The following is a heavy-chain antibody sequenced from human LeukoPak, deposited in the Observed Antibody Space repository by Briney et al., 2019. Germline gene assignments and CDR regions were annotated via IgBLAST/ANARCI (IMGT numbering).Heavy chain of an antibody. CDR2: INPNSGGT. J-gene: IGHJ4*02. Sequence: ASVKVSCKASGYTFTGYYMHWVRQAPGQGLEWMGWINPNSGGTNYAQKFQGRVTMTRDTSISTAYMELSRLRSDDTAVYYCARGGTVVVPAAHFDYWGQGTLVTVSS. V-gene: IGHV1-2*02. D-gene: IGHD2-2*01. CDR1: GYTFTGYY. CDR3: ARGGTVVVPAAHFDY.